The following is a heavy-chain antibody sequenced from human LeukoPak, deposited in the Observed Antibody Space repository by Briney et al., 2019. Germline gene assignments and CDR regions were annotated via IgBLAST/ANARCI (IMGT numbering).Heavy chain of an antibody. CDR1: GGPISSYY. J-gene: IGHJ4*02. V-gene: IGHV4-59*01. CDR2: IYYSGST. D-gene: IGHD3-10*01. CDR3: AREGGGLGGGFDY. Sequence: SETLSLTCTVSGGPISSYYWSWIRQPPGKGLEWIGYIYYSGSTNYNPSLKSRVTISVDTSKNQFSLKLSSVTAADTAVYYCAREGGGLGGGFDYGAQGTRAPVSS.